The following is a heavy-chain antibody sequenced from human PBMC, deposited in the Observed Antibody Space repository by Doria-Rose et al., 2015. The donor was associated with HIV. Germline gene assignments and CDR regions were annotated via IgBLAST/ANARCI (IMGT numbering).Heavy chain of an antibody. CDR2: IVSDDER. J-gene: IGHJ4*02. V-gene: IGHV2-26*01. Sequence: QITLKESGPALVKPTETLTLTCTVSGVSLSSPGMGVSWIRQPPGKALEWLANIVSDDERSYNTSLKSRLTISRGTSKRQVVLTMTDMDPVDTATYYCARIKSSRWYHKYYFDFWGQGALVIVSA. CDR1: GVSLSSPGMG. CDR3: ARIKSSRWYHKYYFDF. D-gene: IGHD6-13*01.